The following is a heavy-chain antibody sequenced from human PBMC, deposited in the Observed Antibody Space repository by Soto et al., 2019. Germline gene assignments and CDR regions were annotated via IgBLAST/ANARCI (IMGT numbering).Heavy chain of an antibody. D-gene: IGHD6-13*01. Sequence: QVQLVQSGAEVKKPVASVKVSCKASGYTFTSYGISWVRQAPGQGLEWMGWISAYNGNTNYAQKLQGRVTMTTDTSTSRAYMELRSLRSDDTALYYCARDKYSSSWYPAGMDVWGQGTTVTVSS. CDR3: ARDKYSSSWYPAGMDV. V-gene: IGHV1-18*01. J-gene: IGHJ6*02. CDR2: ISAYNGNT. CDR1: GYTFTSYG.